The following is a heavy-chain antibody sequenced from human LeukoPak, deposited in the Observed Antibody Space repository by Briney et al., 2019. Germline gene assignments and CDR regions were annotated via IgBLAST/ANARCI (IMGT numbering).Heavy chain of an antibody. V-gene: IGHV1-2*02. CDR3: ARVWNYHDSSGYLEYFQE. Sequence: ASVKVSCKASGYTFTGYYMHWVRQAPGQGLEWMGWINPNSGGTKYAQKFQGRVTMTRDTSISTAYMELSSLRSDDAAVYYCARVWNYHDSSGYLEYFQEWGQGTLVTASS. CDR1: GYTFTGYY. J-gene: IGHJ1*01. D-gene: IGHD3-22*01. CDR2: INPNSGGT.